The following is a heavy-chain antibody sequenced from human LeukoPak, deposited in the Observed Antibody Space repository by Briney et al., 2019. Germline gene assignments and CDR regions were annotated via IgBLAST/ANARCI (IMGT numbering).Heavy chain of an antibody. V-gene: IGHV4-39*07. Sequence: PSETLSLTCSVSGGSFTSSSYYWVWIRQPPRKGLELIGTMYFSGNSYYNPSLKSRVTISVDTSKNQFSLKLSSVTAADTAVYYCAREPFNYYDSSGYFDYWGQGTLVTVSS. CDR1: GGSFTSSSYY. CDR2: MYFSGNS. CDR3: AREPFNYYDSSGYFDY. D-gene: IGHD3-22*01. J-gene: IGHJ4*02.